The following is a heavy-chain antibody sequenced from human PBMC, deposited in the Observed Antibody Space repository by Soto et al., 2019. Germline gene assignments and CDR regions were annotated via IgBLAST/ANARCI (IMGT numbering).Heavy chain of an antibody. D-gene: IGHD2-15*01. CDR2: IIPIFGTA. V-gene: IGHV1-69*01. CDR3: ARVYCSGGSCYEDYYYYGMDV. J-gene: IGHJ6*02. CDR1: GGTFSSYA. Sequence: QVQLVQSGAEVKKPGSSVKVSCKASGGTFSSYAISWVRQAPEQGLEWMGGIIPIFGTANYAQKFQGRVTITADESTSTAYMELRSLRSEDTAVYYCARVYCSGGSCYEDYYYYGMDVWGQGTTVTVSS.